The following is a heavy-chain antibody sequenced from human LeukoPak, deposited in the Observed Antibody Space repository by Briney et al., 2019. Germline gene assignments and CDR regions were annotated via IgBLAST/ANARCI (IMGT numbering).Heavy chain of an antibody. D-gene: IGHD2-21*01. Sequence: GGSLRLSCAASGFTFSYYGMTWVRQTPGNGLEWVSSITGGGLHTYYVDSVKGRFVISRDNSKTTLYLQMNSLRTEDTAVYYCAKGLRIPSNWGQGIMVTVSS. CDR3: AKGLRIPSN. CDR1: GFTFSYYG. V-gene: IGHV3-23*01. J-gene: IGHJ4*02. CDR2: ITGGGLHT.